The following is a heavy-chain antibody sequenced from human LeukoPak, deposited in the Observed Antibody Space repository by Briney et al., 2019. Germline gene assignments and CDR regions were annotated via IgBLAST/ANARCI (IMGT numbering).Heavy chain of an antibody. Sequence: PSETLSLTCTVSGGSISNYYWSWIRQPPGKGLEWIGFIYYSGSTNYNPSFKSRVTISVDTSKNQFSLKLSSVTAADTAVYYCARTFSSSWYHFDYCGQGTLVTVSS. J-gene: IGHJ4*02. V-gene: IGHV4-59*08. CDR3: ARTFSSSWYHFDY. D-gene: IGHD6-13*01. CDR2: IYYSGST. CDR1: GGSISNYY.